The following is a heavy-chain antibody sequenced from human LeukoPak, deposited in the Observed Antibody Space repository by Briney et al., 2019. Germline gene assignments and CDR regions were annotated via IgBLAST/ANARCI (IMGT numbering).Heavy chain of an antibody. CDR1: GGSISSSSYY. V-gene: IGHV4-39*01. CDR3: ARHNKHGYPFDY. Sequence: PSENLSLTCTVSGGSISSSSYYWGWIRQPPGKGLEWIGSIYYSGSTYYNPSLKSRVTISVDTSKNQFSLKLSSVTAADTAVCCCARHNKHGYPFDYCGQGTLVTVSS. D-gene: IGHD5-24*01. J-gene: IGHJ4*02. CDR2: IYYSGST.